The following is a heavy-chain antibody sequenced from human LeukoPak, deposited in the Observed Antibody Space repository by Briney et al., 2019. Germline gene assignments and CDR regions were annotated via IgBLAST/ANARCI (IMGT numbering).Heavy chain of an antibody. CDR3: ARGAGYSGNYEYDFDI. V-gene: IGHV4-59*01. CDR2: IFNSGST. D-gene: IGHD1-26*01. J-gene: IGHJ3*02. Sequence: SETLSLTCNVSGGSISSYYWTWIRQSPGKGLEWIGHIFNSGSTNHNPSLKSRITISLDMSKNQFSLNVRSVSAADKSVYYCARGAGYSGNYEYDFDIWVQGTMVTVSS. CDR1: GGSISSYY.